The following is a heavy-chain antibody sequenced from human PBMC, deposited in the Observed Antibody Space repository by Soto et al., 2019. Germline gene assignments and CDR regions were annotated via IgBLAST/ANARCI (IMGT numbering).Heavy chain of an antibody. CDR3: ASEGYFDWSYVKAF. D-gene: IGHD3-9*01. Sequence: SETLSLTCTVSGGSISSSSYYWGWIRQPPGKGLEWIGSIYYSGSTYYNPSLKSRVTISVDTSKNQFSLKLSSVTAADTAVYYCASEGYFDWSYVKAFWGQGTTVTVSS. V-gene: IGHV4-39*01. CDR1: GGSISSSSYY. J-gene: IGHJ6*02. CDR2: IYYSGST.